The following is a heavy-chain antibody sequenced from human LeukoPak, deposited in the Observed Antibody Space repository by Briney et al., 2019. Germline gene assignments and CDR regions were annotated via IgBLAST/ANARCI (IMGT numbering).Heavy chain of an antibody. D-gene: IGHD2-2*01. V-gene: IGHV3-53*01. Sequence: PGGSLRLSCAASGFTVSSNYMSWVRQAPGKGLEWVSVIYSGGSTYYADSVKGRFTISRDNSKNTLYLQMNSLRAEDTAVYYCARDLIAGYCSSTSCPDAFDIWGQGTMVTVSS. CDR3: ARDLIAGYCSSTSCPDAFDI. J-gene: IGHJ3*02. CDR1: GFTVSSNY. CDR2: IYSGGST.